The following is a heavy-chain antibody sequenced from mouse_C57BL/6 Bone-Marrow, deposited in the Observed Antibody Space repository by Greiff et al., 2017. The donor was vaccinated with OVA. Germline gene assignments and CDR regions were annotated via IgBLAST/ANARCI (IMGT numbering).Heavy chain of an antibody. CDR2: IFPGSGST. J-gene: IGHJ3*01. CDR3: ARTNCAWFAY. CDR1: GYTFTDYY. D-gene: IGHD4-1*01. Sequence: QVQLQQSGPELVKPGASVKISCKASGYTFTDYYINWVKQRPGQGLEWIGWIFPGSGSTYYNEKFKGKATLTVDKSYSTAYMLLSSLTSEDSAVYFCARTNCAWFAYWGQGTLVTVSA. V-gene: IGHV1-75*01.